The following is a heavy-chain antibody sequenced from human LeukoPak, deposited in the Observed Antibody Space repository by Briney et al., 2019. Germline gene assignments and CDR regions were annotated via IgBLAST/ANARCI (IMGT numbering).Heavy chain of an antibody. D-gene: IGHD5-18*01. CDR2: IYYSGST. J-gene: IGHJ4*02. Sequence: SETLSLTCTVSGGSISSSSYYWGWIRQPPGKGLEWIGSIYYSGSTYYNPSLKSRVTISVDTSKNQFSLKLSSVTAADTAVYYCARVEYSYGYPTKNWGQGTLVTVSS. CDR3: ARVEYSYGYPTKN. CDR1: GGSISSSSYY. V-gene: IGHV4-39*07.